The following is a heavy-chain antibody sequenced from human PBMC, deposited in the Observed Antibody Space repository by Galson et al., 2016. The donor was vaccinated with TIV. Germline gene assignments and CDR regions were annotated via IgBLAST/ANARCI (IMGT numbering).Heavy chain of an antibody. D-gene: IGHD2-2*02. CDR2: IYESGTT. V-gene: IGHV4-38-2*02. Sequence: ETLSLTCAVSGYSIKSGYFWGWIRQPPGKGLQWIGSIYESGTTYSHPSLKSRLTMSVDTSKNQFSLILNSVTAADTAVYYCARDCTSTTCHIYYYGMDVWGQGTTVTVSS. CDR1: GYSIKSGYF. J-gene: IGHJ6*02. CDR3: ARDCTSTTCHIYYYGMDV.